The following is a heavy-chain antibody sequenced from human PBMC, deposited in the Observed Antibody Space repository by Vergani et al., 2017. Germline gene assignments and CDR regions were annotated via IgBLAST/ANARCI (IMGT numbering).Heavy chain of an antibody. D-gene: IGHD5-18*01. CDR1: GFPFHDFG. V-gene: IGHV3-49*04. CDR2: IRTSENGGTS. J-gene: IGHJ4*02. Sequence: VQLVEPGGGEVQPGRSLRLSCSAAGFPFHDFGINWVRQAPGKGLEWISLIRTSENGGTSHYAASVAGRFSISRDDSKSVAYLQMDGLKTDDTATYYCTRGYKYGYDWGQGTVVTVSS. CDR3: TRGYKYGYD.